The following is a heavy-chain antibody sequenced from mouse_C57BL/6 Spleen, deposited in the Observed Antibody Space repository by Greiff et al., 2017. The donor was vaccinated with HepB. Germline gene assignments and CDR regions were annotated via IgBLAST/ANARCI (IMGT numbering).Heavy chain of an antibody. J-gene: IGHJ4*01. V-gene: IGHV3-6*01. CDR1: GYSITSGYY. D-gene: IGHD2-5*01. CDR3: ARSHYSNYEGAMDY. CDR2: ISYDGSN. Sequence: EVQLVESGPGLVKPSQSLSLTCSVTGYSITSGYYWNWIRQFPGNKLEWMGYISYDGSNNYNPSLKNRISITRDTSKNQFFLKLNSVTTEDTATYYCARSHYSNYEGAMDYWGQGTSVTVSS.